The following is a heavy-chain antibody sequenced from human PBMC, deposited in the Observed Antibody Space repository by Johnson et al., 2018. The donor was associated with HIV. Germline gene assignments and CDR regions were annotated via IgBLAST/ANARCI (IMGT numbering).Heavy chain of an antibody. V-gene: IGHV3-66*01. D-gene: IGHD3-22*01. J-gene: IGHJ3*02. CDR1: GITVSSNY. Sequence: VQLVESGGGLVKPGGSLRLSCAASGITVSSNYMSWVRQAPGKGLEWVSVIYSVGSTYDADSVKGRLTITRDNSKNTLYLKMNSLRPEDTAVYYCAKDRAEVVVVHDALDMWGQGTMVTVSS. CDR2: IYSVGST. CDR3: AKDRAEVVVVHDALDM.